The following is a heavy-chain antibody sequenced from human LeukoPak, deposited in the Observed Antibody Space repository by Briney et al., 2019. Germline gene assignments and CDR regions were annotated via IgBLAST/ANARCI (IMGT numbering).Heavy chain of an antibody. CDR2: INGDGSTI. D-gene: IGHD6-13*01. J-gene: IGHJ4*02. Sequence: GGSLRLSCAASGFTSNSYRMHWVRQAPGKGLVWVSRINGDGSTISYGDSVKGRFTISRDNAKNTLYLQMNSLRAEDTAMYYCARDKPAAGNFEYWGQGTLVTVSS. V-gene: IGHV3-74*01. CDR3: ARDKPAAGNFEY. CDR1: GFTSNSYR.